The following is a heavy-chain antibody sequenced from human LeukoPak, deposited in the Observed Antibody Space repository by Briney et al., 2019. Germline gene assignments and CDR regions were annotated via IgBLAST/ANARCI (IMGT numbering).Heavy chain of an antibody. V-gene: IGHV3-53*01. D-gene: IGHD3-16*01. Sequence: PGGSLRLSCAASGFTVSSNYMTWVRQAPGKGLEWASIVYPGGSTYYADSVKGRFTISRDNSKNTLYLQMNSLRAEDTAVYYCARASRWGRYFDYWGQGTLVTVSS. CDR2: VYPGGST. J-gene: IGHJ4*02. CDR3: ARASRWGRYFDY. CDR1: GFTVSSNY.